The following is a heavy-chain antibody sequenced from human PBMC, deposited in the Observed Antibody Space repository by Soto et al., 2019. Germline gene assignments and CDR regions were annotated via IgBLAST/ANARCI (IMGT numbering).Heavy chain of an antibody. V-gene: IGHV1-69*13. J-gene: IGHJ4*02. CDR1: GGTFSSYA. D-gene: IGHD3-10*01. CDR2: NIPTFGTT. Sequence: ASVKVSCTASGGTFSSYAISWVRQAPGQGLEWMGGNIPTFGTTHYAQKFQGRVTIIADESTSTVYMELANLRSDDTAVYYCARAPLLVGETIYENYFDYWGQGTLVTVSS. CDR3: ARAPLLVGETIYENYFDY.